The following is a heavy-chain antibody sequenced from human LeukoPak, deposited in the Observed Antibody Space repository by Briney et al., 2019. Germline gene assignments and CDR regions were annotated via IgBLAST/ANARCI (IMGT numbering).Heavy chain of an antibody. V-gene: IGHV1-18*01. J-gene: IGHJ6*02. CDR2: ISAYNGNT. CDR1: GYTFTSYG. D-gene: IGHD3-10*01. CDR3: ARVVLLWFGELLLGTQHGMDV. Sequence: ASVKVSCKASGYTFTSYGISWVRQAPGQGLEWMGWISAYNGNTNYAQKLQGRVTMTTDTSTSTAYMELRSLRSDDTAVYYCARVVLLWFGELLLGTQHGMDVWGQGTTVTVSS.